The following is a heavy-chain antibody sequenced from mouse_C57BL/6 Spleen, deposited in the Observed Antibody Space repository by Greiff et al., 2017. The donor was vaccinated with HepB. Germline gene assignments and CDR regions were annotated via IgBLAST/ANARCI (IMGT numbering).Heavy chain of an antibody. J-gene: IGHJ2*01. CDR1: GYTFTSYW. CDR3: ARHPYYFDY. V-gene: IGHV1-64*01. Sequence: QVQLKQPGAELVKPGASVKLSCKASGYTFTSYWMHWVKQRPGQGLEWIGMIHPNSGSTNYNEKFKSKATLTVDKSSSTAYMQLSSLTSEDSAGYYCARHPYYFDYWGQGTTLTVSS. CDR2: IHPNSGST.